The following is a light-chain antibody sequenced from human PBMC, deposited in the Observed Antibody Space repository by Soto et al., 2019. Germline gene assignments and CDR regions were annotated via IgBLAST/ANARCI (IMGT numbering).Light chain of an antibody. CDR1: SSDVGGYNY. J-gene: IGLJ1*01. CDR3: SSYTSSSPYV. V-gene: IGLV2-14*01. CDR2: EVS. Sequence: QPVLTQPASVSGSPGQSITISCTGTSSDVGGYNYVSWYQQHPGKAPKLMIYEVSNRPPGVSNRFSGSKSGNTASLTISGLQAEDEADYYCSSYTSSSPYVFGTGTKLTVL.